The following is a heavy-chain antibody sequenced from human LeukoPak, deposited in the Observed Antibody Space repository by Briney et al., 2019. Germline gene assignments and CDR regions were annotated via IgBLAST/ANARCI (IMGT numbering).Heavy chain of an antibody. CDR1: GFTFGDYA. V-gene: IGHV3-49*04. Sequence: TGRSLRLSCTASGFTFGDYAMSWVRRAPGKGLEWVGFIRSKAYGGTTEYAASVKGRFTISRDDSKSIAYLQMNSLKTEDTAVYYCTRDKDYYDSSGYPYYWGQGTLVTVSS. J-gene: IGHJ4*02. CDR3: TRDKDYYDSSGYPYY. CDR2: IRSKAYGGTT. D-gene: IGHD3-22*01.